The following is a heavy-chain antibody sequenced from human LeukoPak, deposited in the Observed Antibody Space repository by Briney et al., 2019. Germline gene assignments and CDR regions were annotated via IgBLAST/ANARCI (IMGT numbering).Heavy chain of an antibody. CDR1: GFTFNTYW. CDR3: AREDSYYYGSGSYPFDY. D-gene: IGHD3-10*01. J-gene: IGHJ4*02. Sequence: GGSLRLSCAASGFTFNTYWMHWVRQAPGKGLVWVSRIGSDESTTVYADSVKGRFTISRDNAKNTVYLQMNGLRAEDTAVYYCAREDSYYYGSGSYPFDYWGQGTLVTVSS. CDR2: IGSDESTT. V-gene: IGHV3-74*01.